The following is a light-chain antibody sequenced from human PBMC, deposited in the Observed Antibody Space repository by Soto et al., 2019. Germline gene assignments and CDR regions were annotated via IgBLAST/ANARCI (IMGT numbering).Light chain of an antibody. Sequence: DIQMTQSPSSLSASIGDRVTITCQASQNITNNLSWYQQKPGKAPNLLIYHASKLAKGVTSRFSGSGSGTDFSFIITSLQREDLATYYCQQYDNLPLTFGGGTKVEIK. CDR2: HAS. CDR1: QNITNN. J-gene: IGKJ4*01. CDR3: QQYDNLPLT. V-gene: IGKV1-33*01.